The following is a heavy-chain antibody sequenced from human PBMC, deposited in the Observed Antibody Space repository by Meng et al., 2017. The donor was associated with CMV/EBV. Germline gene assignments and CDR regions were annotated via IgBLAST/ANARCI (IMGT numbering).Heavy chain of an antibody. CDR3: ARWYSSSSTSPHAFDI. V-gene: IGHV1-69*05. D-gene: IGHD6-6*01. J-gene: IGHJ3*02. CDR1: GGTFSSYA. CDR2: IIPIFGTA. Sequence: SVKVSCKASGGTFSSYAISWVRQAPGQGPEWMGGIIPIFGTANYAQKFQGRVTITTDESTSTAYMELSSLRSEDTAVYYCARWYSSSSTSPHAFDIWGQGTMVTVSS.